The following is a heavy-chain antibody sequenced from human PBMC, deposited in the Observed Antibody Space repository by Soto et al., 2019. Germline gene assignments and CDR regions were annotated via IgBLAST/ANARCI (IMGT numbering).Heavy chain of an antibody. CDR1: GFTFNKYG. J-gene: IGHJ5*02. D-gene: IGHD3-10*01. CDR2: IWYDGSND. V-gene: IGHV3-33*01. CDR3: VRAGVENWLDP. Sequence: QVQLVESGGGVVQPGRSLRLSCEGSGFTFNKYGMHWVRQAPGKGLEWVAIIWYDGSNDFYADSVQGRFTISKDNSKNKVYLEMDSLRIEDTGIYYCVRAGVENWLDPWGQGTLVTVSS.